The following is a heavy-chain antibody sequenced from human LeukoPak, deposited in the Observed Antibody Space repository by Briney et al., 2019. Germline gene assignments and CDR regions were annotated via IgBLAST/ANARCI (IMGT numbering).Heavy chain of an antibody. Sequence: EASVKVSCKASGYTFTSYDINWVRQATGQGLEWMGWMNPNSGNTGYAQKFQGRVTMTRNTSISTAYMELSRLRSDDTAVYYCARGVTYMLPYYYYGMDVWGQGTTVTVSS. J-gene: IGHJ6*02. CDR2: MNPNSGNT. V-gene: IGHV1-8*01. D-gene: IGHD2-15*01. CDR1: GYTFTSYD. CDR3: ARGVTYMLPYYYYGMDV.